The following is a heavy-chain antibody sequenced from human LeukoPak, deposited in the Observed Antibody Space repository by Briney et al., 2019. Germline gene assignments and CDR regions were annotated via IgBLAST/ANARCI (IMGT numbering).Heavy chain of an antibody. CDR3: TRLQVFDYLSWDHTYYTYMDV. CDR1: GFTFGDYG. D-gene: IGHD1-26*01. Sequence: GRSLRLSCEGSGFTFGDYGINWVRQAPGKGLEWVGLIRGDLDTGTSEYDASVEGRFTVSRDDSKSIAYLQMNALKTEDTAVYFCTRLQVFDYLSWDHTYYTYMDVWGKGTTVTVSP. CDR2: IRGDLDTGTS. J-gene: IGHJ6*04. V-gene: IGHV3-49*04.